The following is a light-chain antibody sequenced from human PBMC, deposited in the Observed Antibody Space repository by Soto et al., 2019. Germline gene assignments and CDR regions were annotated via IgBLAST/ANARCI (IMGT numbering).Light chain of an antibody. V-gene: IGKV3-20*01. Sequence: EIVLTQSPGTLSLSPGERATLSCRASQSVSSSYLAWYQQKPGQAPRQLIYGASSRATGIPDRFSGGGSGTDFTLTITRLEPEDFAVYYCQHYRTSFGGGTTVEIK. CDR1: QSVSSSY. CDR2: GAS. J-gene: IGKJ4*01. CDR3: QHYRTS.